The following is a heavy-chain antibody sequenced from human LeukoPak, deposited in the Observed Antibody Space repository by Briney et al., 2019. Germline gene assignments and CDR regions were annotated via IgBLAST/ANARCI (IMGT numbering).Heavy chain of an antibody. CDR2: IYNSGST. J-gene: IGHJ4*02. D-gene: IGHD2-2*01. CDR3: ARGCSSTTCYRGGFDY. CDR1: GGSISSYY. Sequence: SETLSLTCTVSGGSISSYYWSWIRQPPGKRLEWIGYIYNSGSTNYNPSLKSRVTISVDTSKNQVSLKLSSVTAADTAVYYCARGCSSTTCYRGGFDYWGQGTLVTVSS. V-gene: IGHV4-59*08.